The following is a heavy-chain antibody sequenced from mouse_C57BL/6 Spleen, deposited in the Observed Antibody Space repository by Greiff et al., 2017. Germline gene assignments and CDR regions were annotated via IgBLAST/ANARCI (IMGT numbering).Heavy chain of an antibody. Sequence: QVQLQQPGAELVKPGASVKMSCKASGYNFTSYWITWVKQRPGQGLEWIGDIYPGSGSTNYNEKFKSKATLTVDTSSSTASMQLSSLTSEDSAVYDCARLNYYGSRWYFDVWGTGTTVTGSS. CDR2: IYPGSGST. CDR1: GYNFTSYW. J-gene: IGHJ1*03. D-gene: IGHD1-1*01. CDR3: ARLNYYGSRWYFDV. V-gene: IGHV1-55*01.